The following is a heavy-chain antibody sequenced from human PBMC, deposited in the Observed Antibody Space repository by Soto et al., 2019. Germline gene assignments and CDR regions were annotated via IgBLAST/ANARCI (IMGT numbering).Heavy chain of an antibody. Sequence: GGSLRLSSAPSGFTLTRYSMNWVRQAPGKGLEWVSSISSTTNYIYYADSMKGRFTVSRDNAKNSVYLEMNSLSAEDTAVYYCARESEDLTSNFDYWGQGTLVTVSS. V-gene: IGHV3-21*01. J-gene: IGHJ4*02. CDR2: ISSTTNYI. CDR1: GFTLTRYS. CDR3: ARESEDLTSNFDY.